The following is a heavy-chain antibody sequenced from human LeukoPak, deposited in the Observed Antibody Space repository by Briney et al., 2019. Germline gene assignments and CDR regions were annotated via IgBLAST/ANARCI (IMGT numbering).Heavy chain of an antibody. V-gene: IGHV3-21*01. CDR2: ISSSSSYI. D-gene: IGHD2-2*01. Sequence: PGGSLRLSCAASGFTFSSYSMNWVRQAPGKGLEWVSSISSSSSYIYYADSVKGRYTISRDNAKNSLYLQMNSLRAEDTAVYYCARDGRYCSSTSCWYYYYYYMDVWGKGTTVTVSS. J-gene: IGHJ6*03. CDR1: GFTFSSYS. CDR3: ARDGRYCSSTSCWYYYYYYMDV.